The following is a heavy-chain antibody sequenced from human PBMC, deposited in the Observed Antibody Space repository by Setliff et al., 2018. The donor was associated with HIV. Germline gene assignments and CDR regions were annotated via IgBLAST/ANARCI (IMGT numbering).Heavy chain of an antibody. CDR3: ARQVTVVGYFETAAGSFNY. D-gene: IGHD2-21*01. CDR1: GGSISSSSYY. Sequence: SETLSLTCTFSGGSISSSSYYWGWIRQPPGKGLEWIGTIYYSGSTYYNPSLKSRVTISTDTSKNQFSLKVRSVTAADTAVYYCARQVTVVGYFETAAGSFNYWGPGTLVTVSS. V-gene: IGHV4-39*01. J-gene: IGHJ4*02. CDR2: IYYSGST.